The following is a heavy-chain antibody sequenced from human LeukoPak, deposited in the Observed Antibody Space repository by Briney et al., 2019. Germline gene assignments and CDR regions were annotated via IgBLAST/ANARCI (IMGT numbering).Heavy chain of an antibody. Sequence: SETLSLTCTVSSGSVSSGSYYWSWIRQPAGKGLEWIGRMFTPGTINNNPSLKSRVIISLDTSKNQFSLKLSSVTAADTAVYYCARLSGRDYCFDSWGQGTLVTVSS. CDR1: SGSVSSGSYY. V-gene: IGHV4-61*02. CDR2: MFTPGTI. J-gene: IGHJ4*02. CDR3: ARLSGRDYCFDS. D-gene: IGHD2/OR15-2a*01.